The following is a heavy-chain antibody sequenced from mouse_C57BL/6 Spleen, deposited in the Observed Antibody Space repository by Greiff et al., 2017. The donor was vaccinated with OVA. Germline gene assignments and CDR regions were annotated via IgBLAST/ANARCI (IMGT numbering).Heavy chain of an antibody. V-gene: IGHV1-82*01. CDR1: GYAFSSSW. CDR3: ARSDEDYAMDY. CDR2: IYPGDGDT. J-gene: IGHJ4*01. Sequence: QVQLQQSGPELVKPGASVKISCKASGYAFSSSWMNWVKQRPGKGLEWIGRIYPGDGDTNYNGKFKGKATLTADKSSSTAYMQLSSLTSEDSAVYFCARSDEDYAMDYWGQGTSDTVSS.